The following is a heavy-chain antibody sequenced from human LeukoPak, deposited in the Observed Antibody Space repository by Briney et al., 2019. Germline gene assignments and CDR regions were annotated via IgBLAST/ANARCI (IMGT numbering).Heavy chain of an antibody. Sequence: GGSLRLSCAASGFTFDDYGMSWVRQAPGKGLEWVSGISWNSGSIGYADSVKGRFTISRDNAKNSLYLQMSSLRAEDTALYYCAKGGPVAGSYNFDYWGQGTLVTVSS. V-gene: IGHV3-9*01. D-gene: IGHD6-19*01. CDR3: AKGGPVAGSYNFDY. J-gene: IGHJ4*02. CDR1: GFTFDDYG. CDR2: ISWNSGSI.